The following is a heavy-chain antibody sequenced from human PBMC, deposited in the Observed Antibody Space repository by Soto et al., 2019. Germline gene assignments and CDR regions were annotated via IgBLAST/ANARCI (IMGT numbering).Heavy chain of an antibody. V-gene: IGHV1-69*13. Sequence: SVKVSCKASGGAFSSYAISWVRQAPGQGLEWMGGIIPIFGTANYAQKFQGRVTITADESTSTAYMELSSLRSEDTAVYYCARASHYYDSSGYLFDWFDPWGQGTLVTVSS. J-gene: IGHJ5*02. CDR2: IIPIFGTA. CDR1: GGAFSSYA. D-gene: IGHD3-22*01. CDR3: ARASHYYDSSGYLFDWFDP.